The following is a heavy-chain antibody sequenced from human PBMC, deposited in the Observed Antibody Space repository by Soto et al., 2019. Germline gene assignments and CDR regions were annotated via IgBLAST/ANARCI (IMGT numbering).Heavy chain of an antibody. J-gene: IGHJ6*02. CDR1: GGSISSGGYY. CDR2: IYYSGST. D-gene: IGHD3-22*01. V-gene: IGHV4-31*03. CDR3: ARRVKTYYYDSSGYMSYYGMDV. Sequence: SETLSLTCTVSGGSISSGGYYWSWIRQHPGKGLEWIGYIYYSGSTYYNPSLKSRVTISVDTSKNQFSLKLSSVTAADTAVYYCARRVKTYYYDSSGYMSYYGMDVWGQGTTVTVSS.